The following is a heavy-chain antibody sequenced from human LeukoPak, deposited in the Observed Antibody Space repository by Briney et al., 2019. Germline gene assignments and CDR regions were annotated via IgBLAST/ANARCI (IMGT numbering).Heavy chain of an antibody. V-gene: IGHV4-4*07. D-gene: IGHD3-9*01. CDR2: IYTSGST. J-gene: IGHJ4*02. CDR3: ARGSRYYDLLTGSYNSPYYFDY. CDR1: GGSISSYY. Sequence: SETLSLTCTVSGGSISSYYWSWIRQPAGKGLEWIGRIYTSGSTNYNPSLKSRVTMSVDTSKNQFSLKLSSVTAADTAVYYCARGSRYYDLLTGSYNSPYYFDYWGQGSLVTVSS.